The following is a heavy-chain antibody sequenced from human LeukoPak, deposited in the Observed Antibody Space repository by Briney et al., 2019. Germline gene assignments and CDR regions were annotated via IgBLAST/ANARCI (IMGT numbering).Heavy chain of an antibody. V-gene: IGHV3-23*01. D-gene: IGHD2-15*01. CDR1: GFTFSSYA. CDR2: ISGSGGST. CDR3: ATNAVVVAATGVLDI. J-gene: IGHJ3*02. Sequence: GGSLRLSCAASGFTFSSYAMSWVRQAPGKGLEWVSAISGSGGSTYYADSVKGRFTISRDNSQNTLYLQMNGLRVEDTGVYYCATNAVVVAATGVLDIWGQGTMVTVSS.